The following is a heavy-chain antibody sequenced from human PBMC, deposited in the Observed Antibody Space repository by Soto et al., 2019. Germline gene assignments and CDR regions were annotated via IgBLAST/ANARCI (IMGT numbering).Heavy chain of an antibody. Sequence: QVQLVESGGGVVQPGRSLRLSCAASGFTFNNYGMHWVRQAPGKGLEWMAIISFDGSDKYYADSVKGRFTISRDNSKNTLYLQMNSLRPEDTAVYYCAKSAQPQWWLLLGYWGQGTLFTVSS. CDR2: ISFDGSDK. D-gene: IGHD2-21*01. V-gene: IGHV3-30*18. CDR3: AKSAQPQWWLLLGY. CDR1: GFTFNNYG. J-gene: IGHJ4*02.